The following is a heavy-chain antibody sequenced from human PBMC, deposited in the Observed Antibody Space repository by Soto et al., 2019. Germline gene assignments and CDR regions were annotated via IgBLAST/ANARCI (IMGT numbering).Heavy chain of an antibody. CDR2: INPNSGGT. D-gene: IGHD2-2*01. V-gene: IGHV1-2*04. Sequence: GASVKVSCKASGYSFTDSYMHWVRQAPGQGLEWMGWINPNSGGTNYAQNFQGWVTMTRDTSISTAYMELSRLRSDDTAVYYCARGRGGYCSSTSCLTGGWFDPWGQGTLVTVSS. CDR3: ARGRGGYCSSTSCLTGGWFDP. J-gene: IGHJ5*02. CDR1: GYSFTDSY.